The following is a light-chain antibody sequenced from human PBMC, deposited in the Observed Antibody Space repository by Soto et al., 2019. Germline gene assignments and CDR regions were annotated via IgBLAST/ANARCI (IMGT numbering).Light chain of an antibody. CDR1: QSVRTT. CDR2: GAS. Sequence: EIVMRQSPATLSVSPGQRATLSCRASQSVRTTVAWYHQRPGQAPRLLIYGASTRATGVPDRFSGDGSGTDFTLTISSLQSGDFAVYYCQQYNNWPPITFGQGTRLEIK. CDR3: QQYNNWPPIT. J-gene: IGKJ5*01. V-gene: IGKV3-15*01.